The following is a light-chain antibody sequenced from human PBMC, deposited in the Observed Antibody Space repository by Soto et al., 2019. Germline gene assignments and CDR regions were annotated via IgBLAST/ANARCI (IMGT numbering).Light chain of an antibody. CDR2: STS. CDR1: QSISRS. CDR3: QQSYTTPRT. V-gene: IGKV1-39*01. J-gene: IGKJ5*01. Sequence: DIQMTQSPSSLSASVGDRVTITCRARQSISRSLNWYQQKPGTAPKFLIYSTSGLHSGVPSRFSGSGSETDFSLSISSLPPADFATYYCQQSYTTPRTFGQGKRLEIK.